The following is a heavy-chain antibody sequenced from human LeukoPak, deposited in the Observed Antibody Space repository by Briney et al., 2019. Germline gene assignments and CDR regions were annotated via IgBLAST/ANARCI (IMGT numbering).Heavy chain of an antibody. V-gene: IGHV1-69*04. Sequence: GASVKVSCKASGGTFSSYAISWVRQAPGQGLEWMGRIIPIFGIANYAQKFQGRVTITADKSTSTACMELSSLRSEDTAVYYCAREYYDILTSSYGGEYYYYGMDVWGQGTTVSVSS. D-gene: IGHD3-9*01. J-gene: IGHJ6*02. CDR3: AREYYDILTSSYGGEYYYYGMDV. CDR1: GGTFSSYA. CDR2: IIPIFGIA.